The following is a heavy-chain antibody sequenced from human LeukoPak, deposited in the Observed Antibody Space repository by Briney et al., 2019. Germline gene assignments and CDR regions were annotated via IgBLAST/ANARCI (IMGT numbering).Heavy chain of an antibody. CDR3: ARDLHSGAYTFDN. J-gene: IGHJ4*02. CDR1: GFIFSSFG. D-gene: IGHD1-26*01. CDR2: ISSGSGTI. Sequence: GGSLRLSCAASGFIFSSFGMNWVRQAPGKGLEWASYISSGSGTIYYADSVRGRFTISRDNAQKSLYLQMNSLRDEDTAVYYCARDLHSGAYTFDNWGQGTLVTVSS. V-gene: IGHV3-48*02.